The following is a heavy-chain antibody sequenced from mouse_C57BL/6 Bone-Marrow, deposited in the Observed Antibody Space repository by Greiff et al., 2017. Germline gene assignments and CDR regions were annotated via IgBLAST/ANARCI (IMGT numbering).Heavy chain of an antibody. D-gene: IGHD6-2*01. Sequence: EVQLQQSGPGLVKPSQSLSLTCSVTGYSITSGYYWNWIRQFPGNKLEWMGYISYDGSNNYNPSLKNRISITRDPSKNQFFLKLKSVTTEDTATYYCAREVSLAGHFDYWGQGTTLTVSS. V-gene: IGHV3-6*01. CDR3: AREVSLAGHFDY. CDR2: ISYDGSN. CDR1: GYSITSGYY. J-gene: IGHJ2*01.